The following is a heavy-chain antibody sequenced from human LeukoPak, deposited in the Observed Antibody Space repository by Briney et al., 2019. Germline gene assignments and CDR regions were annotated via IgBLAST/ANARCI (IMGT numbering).Heavy chain of an antibody. D-gene: IGHD5-12*01. CDR3: ARAGEWLRFWGSLFDY. J-gene: IGHJ4*02. V-gene: IGHV5-51*01. CDR2: IYPGDSDT. Sequence: GESLKISCKGSGYSFTSYWIGWVRQMPGKGLEWMGIIYPGDSDTRYSPSFQGQVTISADKSISTAYLQWSSLKASDTAMYYCARAGEWLRFWGSLFDYWSQGTLVTVSS. CDR1: GYSFTSYW.